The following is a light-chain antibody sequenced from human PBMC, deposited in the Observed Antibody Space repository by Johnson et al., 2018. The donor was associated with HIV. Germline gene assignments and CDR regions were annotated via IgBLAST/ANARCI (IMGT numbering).Light chain of an antibody. CDR3: ETWDSSLSGV. CDR2: DNN. J-gene: IGLJ1*01. Sequence: QSVLTQPPSVSAAPGQKVTISCSGSSSNIGNNYVSWYQQLPGTAPKLLIYDNNKRPSGIPDRFSGSTSGTSATLGITGLQTGDEADYYCETWDSSLSGVFGTGTKVTVL. V-gene: IGLV1-51*01. CDR1: SSNIGNNY.